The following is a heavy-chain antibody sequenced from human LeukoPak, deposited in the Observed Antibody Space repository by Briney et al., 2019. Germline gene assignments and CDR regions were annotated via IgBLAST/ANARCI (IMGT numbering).Heavy chain of an antibody. J-gene: IGHJ4*02. CDR1: GGSISSSSYY. CDR2: IYYSGST. V-gene: IGHV4-39*01. D-gene: IGHD5-18*01. CDR3: ARLDFGYSYGSSLDY. Sequence: SETLSLTCTVSGGSISSSSYYWGWIRQPPGKGLEWIGSIYYSGSTYYNPSLKSRVTISVDTSKNQFSLKLSSVTAADTAVYYCARLDFGYSYGSSLDYWGQGTLVTVSS.